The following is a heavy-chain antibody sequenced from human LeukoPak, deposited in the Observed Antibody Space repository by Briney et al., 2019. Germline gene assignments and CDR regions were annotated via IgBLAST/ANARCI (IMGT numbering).Heavy chain of an antibody. Sequence: SETLSLTCTVSGGSISSYYWSWIRQPPGKGLEWIGYIYYSGSTNYSPSLKSRVTILVDSSKNQFSLKLRSVTAADTGVYYCASLYFDYWGQGTQVTVSS. CDR3: ASLYFDY. J-gene: IGHJ4*02. V-gene: IGHV4-59*12. CDR1: GGSISSYY. CDR2: IYYSGST.